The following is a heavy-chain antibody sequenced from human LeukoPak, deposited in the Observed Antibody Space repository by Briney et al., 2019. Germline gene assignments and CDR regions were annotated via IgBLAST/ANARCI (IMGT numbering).Heavy chain of an antibody. CDR1: GFTFSSYD. J-gene: IGHJ4*02. D-gene: IGHD2-2*01. CDR2: IGTAGDT. CDR3: ARGPYCSSTSCSRVYFDY. V-gene: IGHV3-13*04. Sequence: PGGSLRLSCVASGFTFSSYDMHWVRQATGKGLEWVSAIGTAGDTYYPGSVKGRFTISRENAKNSLYLQMNSLRAGDTAVYYCARGPYCSSTSCSRVYFDYWGQGTLVTVSS.